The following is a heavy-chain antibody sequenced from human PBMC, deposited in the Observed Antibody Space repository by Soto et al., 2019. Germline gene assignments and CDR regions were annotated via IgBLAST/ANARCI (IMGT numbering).Heavy chain of an antibody. V-gene: IGHV3-30*03. D-gene: IGHD1-1*01. Sequence: GGSLRLSCAASGFTFSSYGMHWVRQAPGKGLEWVAVISYDGSNKYYADSVKGRFTISRDNSKNTLYLQMNSLRAEDTAVYYCARGTPHKRLVFGTFDPWGQGTLVTVSS. CDR2: ISYDGSNK. CDR3: ARGTPHKRLVFGTFDP. J-gene: IGHJ5*02. CDR1: GFTFSSYG.